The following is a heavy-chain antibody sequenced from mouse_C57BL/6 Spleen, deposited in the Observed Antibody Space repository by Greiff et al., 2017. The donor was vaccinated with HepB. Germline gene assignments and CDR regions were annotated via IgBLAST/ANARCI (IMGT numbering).Heavy chain of an antibody. Sequence: VQLQQSGPVLVKPGASVKMSCKASGYTFTDYYMNWVKQSHGKSLEWIGVINPYNGGTSYNQKFKGKATLTVDKSSSTAYMERNSLTSEDSAVYYCARGAQATSYYAMDYWGQGTSVTVSS. CDR3: ARGAQATSYYAMDY. V-gene: IGHV1-19*01. CDR2: INPYNGGT. D-gene: IGHD3-2*02. CDR1: GYTFTDYY. J-gene: IGHJ4*01.